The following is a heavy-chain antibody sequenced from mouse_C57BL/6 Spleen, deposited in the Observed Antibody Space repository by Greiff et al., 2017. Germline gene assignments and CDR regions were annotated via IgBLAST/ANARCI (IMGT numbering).Heavy chain of an antibody. CDR1: GYTFTDYY. Sequence: QVQLKESGAELVKPGASVKISCKASGYTFTDYYINWVKQRPGQGLEWIGKIGPGSGSTYYNEKFKGKATLTADKSSSTAYMQLRSLTSEDSAVYVCARKGDYGNYGGWFAYWGQGTLVTVSA. D-gene: IGHD2-1*01. CDR3: ARKGDYGNYGGWFAY. V-gene: IGHV1-77*01. CDR2: IGPGSGST. J-gene: IGHJ3*01.